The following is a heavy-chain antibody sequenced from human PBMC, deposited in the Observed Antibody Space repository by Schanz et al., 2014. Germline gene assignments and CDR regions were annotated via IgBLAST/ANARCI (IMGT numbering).Heavy chain of an antibody. D-gene: IGHD6-13*01. CDR3: ATASSPVREAGAGSAFHL. Sequence: EVQLVESGGGLVQPGGSLRLSCAASGFSFGTYAMSWVRQAPGKGLEWVANIKKVGSEKYYVDSVKGRFTISRDNAKNSLFLQMNSLRPESTAVYYCATASSPVREAGAGSAFHLWGQGTLVTVSS. CDR1: GFSFGTYA. J-gene: IGHJ5*02. V-gene: IGHV3-7*01. CDR2: IKKVGSEK.